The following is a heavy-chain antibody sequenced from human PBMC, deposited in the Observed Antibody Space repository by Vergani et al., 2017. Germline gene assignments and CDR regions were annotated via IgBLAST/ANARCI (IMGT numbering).Heavy chain of an antibody. V-gene: IGHV3-66*02. J-gene: IGHJ4*01. CDR3: TRSECSGTTCYGHYFDL. CDR1: GFRVTTYY. CDR2: IKSDGRT. D-gene: IGHD2-15*01. Sequence: VELLESGGGLAQPGGSLRVSCSASGFRVTTYYMSWVRQAPGKGLEWVSVIKSDGRTSYEESVRGRFTISRDTSRNAVYLQMHILRVEDTGVYYCTRSECSGTTCYGHYFDLWGHGILVTVSS.